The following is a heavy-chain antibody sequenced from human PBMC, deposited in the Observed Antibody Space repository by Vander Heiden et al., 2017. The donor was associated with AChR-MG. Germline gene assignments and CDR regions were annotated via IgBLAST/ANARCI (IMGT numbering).Heavy chain of an antibody. D-gene: IGHD3-3*01. CDR2: ISYDASNI. CDR3: ARDPTIFGVASYFHY. J-gene: IGHJ4*02. Sequence: QVQLVESGGGVVQPGRSLRVSCAASAFPFSNPAMTWVRQAPGKGLEWVAVISYDASNIYYADSVKGRFTISRDNSKNTLYLQMNSLRAEDTAVYYCARDPTIFGVASYFHYWGQGTLVTVSS. CDR1: AFPFSNPA. V-gene: IGHV3-30-3*01.